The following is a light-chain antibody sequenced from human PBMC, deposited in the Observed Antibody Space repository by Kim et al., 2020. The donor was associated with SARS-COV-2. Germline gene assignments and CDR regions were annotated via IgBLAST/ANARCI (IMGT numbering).Light chain of an antibody. V-gene: IGLV1-47*01. Sequence: GQRVTISCSRSRSNIGSNYVYWYQQLPGTAPKLLIYRNNQRPSGVPDRFSGSKSGTSASLAISGLRSEDEADYYCAAWDDSLSGPVFGGGTQLTVL. CDR2: RNN. J-gene: IGLJ3*02. CDR3: AAWDDSLSGPV. CDR1: RSNIGSNY.